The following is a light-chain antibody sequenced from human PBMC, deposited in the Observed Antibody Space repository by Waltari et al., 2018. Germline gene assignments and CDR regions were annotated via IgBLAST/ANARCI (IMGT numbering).Light chain of an antibody. V-gene: IGKV1-5*03. Sequence: DIQLTQSPSTLPASVGDRVTITCRASQSVSNWLAWYQQKPGKAPKLLIYSASILESGVPSRFSGSGSGTEFTLTISSLQPEDFATYFCQHYNSYPLTFGGGTKVDI. CDR3: QHYNSYPLT. CDR2: SAS. CDR1: QSVSNW. J-gene: IGKJ4*01.